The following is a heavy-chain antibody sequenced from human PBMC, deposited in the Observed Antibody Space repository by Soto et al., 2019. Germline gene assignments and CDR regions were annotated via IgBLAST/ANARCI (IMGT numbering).Heavy chain of an antibody. D-gene: IGHD2-15*01. V-gene: IGHV4-30-4*01. CDR3: ARGRYCLTGRCFPNWFDS. Sequence: SETLSLTCSVSGDSISTVDYFWAWIRQPPGQALEYIGYIYKSTTTYYNPSFESRVAISLDTSKSQFSLNVTSVTAADTAVYFCARGRYCLTGRCFPNWFDSWGQGTLVTVSS. CDR1: GDSISTVDYF. CDR2: IYKSTTT. J-gene: IGHJ5*01.